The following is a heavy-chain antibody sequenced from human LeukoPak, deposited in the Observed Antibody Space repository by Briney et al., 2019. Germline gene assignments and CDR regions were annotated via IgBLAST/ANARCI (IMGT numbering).Heavy chain of an antibody. CDR3: SRDGDYGGSSDAFDI. CDR1: GGSISSYY. Sequence: SETLSLTCTVSGGSISSYYWSWIRQPAGTGLEWIGRIYSSGITDYNPSLKSRVTMSVDTSKNQFSLRLRSVTAADTAVYYCSRDGDYGGSSDAFDIWGQGTMVTVSS. CDR2: IYSSGIT. J-gene: IGHJ3*02. V-gene: IGHV4-4*07. D-gene: IGHD4-23*01.